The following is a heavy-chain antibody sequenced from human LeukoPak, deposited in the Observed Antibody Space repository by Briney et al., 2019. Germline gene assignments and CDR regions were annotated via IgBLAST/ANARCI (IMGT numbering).Heavy chain of an antibody. J-gene: IGHJ4*02. CDR3: AKESQRGYSYGYIRDYFDS. V-gene: IGHV3-30*18. CDR2: ISYDGSDK. Sequence: GGSLRLSCAASGFTFSTYAMHWVRQAPGKGLEWVAVISYDGSDKYYADAVKGRFTISRDKSKNTLYLQMNSLRVEDTAVYYCAKESQRGYSYGYIRDYFDSWGQGTLVTVSS. CDR1: GFTFSTYA. D-gene: IGHD5-18*01.